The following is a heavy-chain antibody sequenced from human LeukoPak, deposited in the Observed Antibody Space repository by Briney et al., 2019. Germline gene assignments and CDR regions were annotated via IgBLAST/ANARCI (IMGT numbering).Heavy chain of an antibody. CDR1: GGSVGSAGYY. CDR3: ARAAPSGIAAAGTNFDY. Sequence: SETLSLTCTVSGGSVGSAGYYWSWIRQPPGKGLEWIGEINHSGSTNYNPSLKSRVTISVDTSKNQFSLKLSSVTAADTAVYYCARAAPSGIAAAGTNFDYWGQGTLVTVSS. D-gene: IGHD6-13*01. J-gene: IGHJ4*02. CDR2: INHSGST. V-gene: IGHV4-61*08.